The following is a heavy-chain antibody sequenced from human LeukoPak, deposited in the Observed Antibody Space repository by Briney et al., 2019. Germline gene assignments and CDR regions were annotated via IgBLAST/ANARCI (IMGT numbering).Heavy chain of an antibody. D-gene: IGHD2/OR15-2a*01. Sequence: QPGGSLRLSCAASGFTFSSYSMNWARQAPGKGLGWVSYISSSSSTIYYADSVKGRFTISRDKAKNSLYLQMKSLRAEDTAVYYCARERAGGLSPPFDYWGQGTLVTVSS. CDR1: GFTFSSYS. V-gene: IGHV3-48*01. J-gene: IGHJ4*02. CDR2: ISSSSSTI. CDR3: ARERAGGLSPPFDY.